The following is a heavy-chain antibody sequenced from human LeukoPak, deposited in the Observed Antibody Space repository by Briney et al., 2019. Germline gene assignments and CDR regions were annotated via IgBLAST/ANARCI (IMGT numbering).Heavy chain of an antibody. J-gene: IGHJ4*02. CDR1: GFTFSNYG. V-gene: IGHV3-33*01. CDR3: VRDSAAAGTFIDY. CDR2: IWYDGSNK. Sequence: PRGSLRLSCAAYGFTFSNYGMNWVRQAPGKRPDWVAVIWYDGSNKYCADSVKGRFTISRDNSKNTLYLQMNSLRAEDTAVYYCVRDSAAAGTFIDYWGQGTLVTVSS. D-gene: IGHD6-13*01.